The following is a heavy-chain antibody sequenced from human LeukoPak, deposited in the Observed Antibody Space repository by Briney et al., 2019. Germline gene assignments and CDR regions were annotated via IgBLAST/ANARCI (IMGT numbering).Heavy chain of an antibody. D-gene: IGHD3-9*01. CDR2: ISSSSSYI. J-gene: IGHJ4*02. Sequence: GGSLRLSCAASGFTFSSYSMNWVRQAPGKGLEWVSSISSSSSYIYYADSVKGRFTISRDNAKNSLYLQMNSLRAEDTAVYYRARAGRRYFDWLPFDYWGQGTLVTVSS. CDR1: GFTFSSYS. V-gene: IGHV3-21*01. CDR3: ARAGRRYFDWLPFDY.